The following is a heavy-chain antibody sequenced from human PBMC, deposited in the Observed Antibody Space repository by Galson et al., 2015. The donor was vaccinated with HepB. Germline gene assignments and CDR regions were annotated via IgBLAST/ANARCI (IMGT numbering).Heavy chain of an antibody. Sequence: SLRLSCAASGFIFNSYAMSWVRQAPGKGLEWVSGISGSGGSTYYADSVEGRFTISRDNSKNTLFLQMNSLRAEDTAVYYCGKFLSADYWSGYYYYYGMDVWGQGTTVTVSS. CDR3: GKFLSADYWSGYYYYYGMDV. V-gene: IGHV3-23*01. J-gene: IGHJ6*02. CDR1: GFIFNSYA. D-gene: IGHD3-3*01. CDR2: ISGSGGST.